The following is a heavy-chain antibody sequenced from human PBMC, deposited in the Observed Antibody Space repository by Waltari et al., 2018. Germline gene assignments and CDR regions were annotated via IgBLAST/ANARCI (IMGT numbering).Heavy chain of an antibody. J-gene: IGHJ6*02. V-gene: IGHV3-74*01. CDR2: INPDGNTV. D-gene: IGHD3-10*01. CDR1: FSTYW. Sequence: FSTYWMNWARQVPGEGRVWVSRINPDGNTVVYADSVKGRFTTSRDNAKNTLNLQMNSLRDDDTAVYYCARSGVMDVWGQGTTVTVSS. CDR3: ARSGVMDV.